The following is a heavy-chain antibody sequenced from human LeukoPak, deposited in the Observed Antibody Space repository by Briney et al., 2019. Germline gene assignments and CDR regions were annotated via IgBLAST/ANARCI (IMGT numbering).Heavy chain of an antibody. CDR2: IKQDGSDK. Sequence: GGSLRLSCAASGFTFTKYWMTWVRQAPGKGLEWVGNIKQDGSDKNYMDSVKGRFTISRDNAKNSLYLQMNSLRAEDTAVYYCARSPIPHYSNYYYYYMDVWGKGTTVTVSS. D-gene: IGHD2-15*01. V-gene: IGHV3-7*01. J-gene: IGHJ6*03. CDR1: GFTFTKYW. CDR3: ARSPIPHYSNYYYYYMDV.